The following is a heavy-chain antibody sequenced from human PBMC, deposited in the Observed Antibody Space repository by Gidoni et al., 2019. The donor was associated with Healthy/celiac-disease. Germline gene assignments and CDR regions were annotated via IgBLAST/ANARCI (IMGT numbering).Heavy chain of an antibody. J-gene: IGHJ3*02. CDR3: ARLYDSSGYYYSQDAFDI. V-gene: IGHV4-4*02. D-gene: IGHD3-22*01. CDR1: GGSISSSNW. CDR2: IYHSGST. Sequence: QVQLQESGPGLVKPSGTLSLTCAVSGGSISSSNWWSWVRQPPGKGLEWIGEIYHSGSTNYNPSLKSRVTISVDKSKNQFSLKRSSVTAADTAVYYCARLYDSSGYYYSQDAFDIWGQGTMVTVSS.